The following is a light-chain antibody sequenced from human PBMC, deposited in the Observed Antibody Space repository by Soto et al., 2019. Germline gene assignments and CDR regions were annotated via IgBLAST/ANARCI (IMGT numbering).Light chain of an antibody. J-gene: IGKJ5*01. CDR2: AVS. CDR3: QHYAHNSPIT. V-gene: IGKV3D-15*01. CDR1: QSVSNN. Sequence: EIVMTQSPATLSASPGERATLSCRASQSVSNNLAWYQQKPGQAPRLLIHAVSTRATGIPDRFSGSGSGTDFTLTISRLEPEDFALYYCQHYAHNSPITFGQGTRLEIK.